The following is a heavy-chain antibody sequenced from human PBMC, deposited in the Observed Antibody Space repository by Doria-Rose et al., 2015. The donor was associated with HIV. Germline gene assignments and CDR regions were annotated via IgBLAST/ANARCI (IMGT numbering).Heavy chain of an antibody. V-gene: IGHV4-30-4*01. Sequence: QVQLQESGPGLVRPSQTLSLTCTVLGDSISSGDSFWSWIRQPPGKGPEWIGYISSSGTTYYYPSLRRRLTISLDASKNQFSLNLSSVTAADTAVYYCARARNYGFPHFFDFWGQGTLVTVSS. CDR1: GDSISSGDSF. CDR3: ARARNYGFPHFFDF. J-gene: IGHJ4*02. CDR2: ISSSGTT. D-gene: IGHD3-10*01.